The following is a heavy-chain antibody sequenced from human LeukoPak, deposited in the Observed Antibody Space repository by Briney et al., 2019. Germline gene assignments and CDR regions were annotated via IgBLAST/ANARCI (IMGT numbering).Heavy chain of an antibody. J-gene: IGHJ1*01. Sequence: KTSETLSLTCSVSGDSVSRSDSYWDWIRQPPGKGLEWIGTTYYSGRTYYSPSLKSRVTMSVDPSNNQFSLNLRSVTAADTALYFCARRRYYDGSGYLEWGQGTLLSVSS. CDR2: TYYSGRT. CDR3: ARRRYYDGSGYLE. CDR1: GDSVSRSDSY. D-gene: IGHD3-22*01. V-gene: IGHV4-39*01.